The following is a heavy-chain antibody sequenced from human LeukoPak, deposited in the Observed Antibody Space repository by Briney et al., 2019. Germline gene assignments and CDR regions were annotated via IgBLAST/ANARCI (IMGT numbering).Heavy chain of an antibody. Sequence: SETLSLTCTVSGGSISSYYWSWIRQPAGKGLEWIGRIYTSGSTSYNPSLKSRVVMSVDTSKNQFSLKLNSVTAADTAVYYCARSIAAADTGLYAFDIWGRGTMVTVSS. CDR1: GGSISSYY. V-gene: IGHV4-4*07. CDR3: ARSIAAADTGLYAFDI. CDR2: IYTSGST. D-gene: IGHD6-13*01. J-gene: IGHJ3*02.